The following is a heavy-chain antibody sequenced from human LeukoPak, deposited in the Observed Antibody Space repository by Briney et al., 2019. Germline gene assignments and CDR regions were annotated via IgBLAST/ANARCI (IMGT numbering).Heavy chain of an antibody. D-gene: IGHD6-13*01. CDR2: IRSKPYGGTT. V-gene: IGHV3-49*04. Sequence: PGGSLRLSCTASGFTFGDYAMSWVRQAPGKGLEWVGFIRSKPYGGTTEYAASVKGRFTISRDDSKSIAYLQMNSLKTEDTAVYYCAKDQWKQQLVLNWFDPWGQGTLVTVSS. CDR1: GFTFGDYA. J-gene: IGHJ5*02. CDR3: AKDQWKQQLVLNWFDP.